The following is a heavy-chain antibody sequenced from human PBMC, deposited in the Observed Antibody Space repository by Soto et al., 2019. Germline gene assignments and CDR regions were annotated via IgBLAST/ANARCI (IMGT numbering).Heavy chain of an antibody. D-gene: IGHD3-22*01. V-gene: IGHV1-2*02. CDR3: ARETYYYDSSGPPGY. CDR1: GGTFSSYA. J-gene: IGHJ4*01. Sequence: GASVKVSCKASGGTFSSYAISWVRQAPGQGLEWMGWINPNSGGTNYAQKFQGRVTMTRDTSISTAYMELSRLRSDDTAVYYCARETYYYDSSGPPGYWGQEPWSPSPQ. CDR2: INPNSGGT.